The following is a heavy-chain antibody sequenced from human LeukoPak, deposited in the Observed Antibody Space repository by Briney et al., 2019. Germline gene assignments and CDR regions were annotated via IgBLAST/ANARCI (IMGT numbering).Heavy chain of an antibody. CDR2: IYTSGST. Sequence: PSETLSLTCTVSGGSISSYYWSWIRQPAGKGLEWIGRIYTSGSTNYNPSLKSRVTMSVDTSKNQFSLKLSSVTAADTAVYYCARDTRHYDSSDYHYWGQGTLVTVSS. CDR3: ARDTRHYDSSDYHY. CDR1: GGSISSYY. V-gene: IGHV4-4*07. J-gene: IGHJ4*02. D-gene: IGHD3-22*01.